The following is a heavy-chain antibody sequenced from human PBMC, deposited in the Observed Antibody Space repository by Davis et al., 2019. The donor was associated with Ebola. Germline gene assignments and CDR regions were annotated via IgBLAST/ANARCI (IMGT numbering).Heavy chain of an antibody. CDR2: VYHIGTT. J-gene: IGHJ5*02. D-gene: IGHD4-23*01. CDR1: GASITSHY. CDR3: ARDRDYGGSNWFDP. V-gene: IGHV4-59*11. Sequence: MPSETLSLTCSVSGASITSHYWSWIRQPPGQGLELIGYVYHIGTTDYNPSLKSRVTISADTSKNQFSLKLSSVTAADTAVYFCARDRDYGGSNWFDPWGQGTLVTVSS.